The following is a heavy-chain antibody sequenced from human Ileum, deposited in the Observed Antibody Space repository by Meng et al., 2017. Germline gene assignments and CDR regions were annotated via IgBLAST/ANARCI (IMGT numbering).Heavy chain of an antibody. CDR1: GGTFSSYA. CDR3: ASLPGYYYDSSGYYPLFY. J-gene: IGHJ4*02. Sequence: VQLGQSGAEVKKPGSSVKVSCKASGGTFSSYAISWVRQAPGQGLEWMGGIIPIFGTANYAQKFQGRVTITTDESTSTAYMELSSLRSEDTAVYYCASLPGYYYDSSGYYPLFYWGQGTLVTVSS. CDR2: IIPIFGTA. V-gene: IGHV1-69*05. D-gene: IGHD3-22*01.